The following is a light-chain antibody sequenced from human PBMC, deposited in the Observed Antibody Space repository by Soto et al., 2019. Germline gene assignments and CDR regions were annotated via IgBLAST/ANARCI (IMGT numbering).Light chain of an antibody. J-gene: IGKJ2*01. V-gene: IGKV3-20*01. Sequence: EIVLTQSPGTLSLSPGERATLSCRASQSVSRSYLAWYQQKPGQAPRLLIYGASSRATGIPDSFSGSGSGTDFTLPISRLGPEDFAVYYCQQYGSSPYTFGQGTKLEIK. CDR1: QSVSRSY. CDR2: GAS. CDR3: QQYGSSPYT.